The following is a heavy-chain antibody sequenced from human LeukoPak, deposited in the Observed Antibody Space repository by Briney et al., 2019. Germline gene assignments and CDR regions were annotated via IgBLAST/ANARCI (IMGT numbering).Heavy chain of an antibody. CDR2: IYPGDSDT. Sequence: GQSLHISCKGSGYRFTNYWIAWVRQMPGKGLEWMGIIYPGDSDTRYSPSFQGQVTISADKSISTAYLQWSSLKDSDTAMYYCARQPNYYDSRGYLSQALDIWGQGTMVTVSS. V-gene: IGHV5-51*01. J-gene: IGHJ3*02. D-gene: IGHD3-22*01. CDR3: ARQPNYYDSRGYLSQALDI. CDR1: GYRFTNYW.